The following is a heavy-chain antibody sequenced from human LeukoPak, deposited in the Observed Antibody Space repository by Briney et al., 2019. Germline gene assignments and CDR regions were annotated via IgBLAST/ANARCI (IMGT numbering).Heavy chain of an antibody. Sequence: SETLSLTCTVSGGSISSYYWSWIRQPPGKGLEWIGYIYYSGSTNYNPSLKSRVTISVDTSKNQFSLKLSSVTAADTAVYYCASGPQSPYSPYYYYYYGMDVWGQGTTVTVSS. CDR3: ASGPQSPYSPYYYYYYGMDV. D-gene: IGHD2-21*01. V-gene: IGHV4-59*08. CDR2: IYYSGST. CDR1: GGSISSYY. J-gene: IGHJ6*02.